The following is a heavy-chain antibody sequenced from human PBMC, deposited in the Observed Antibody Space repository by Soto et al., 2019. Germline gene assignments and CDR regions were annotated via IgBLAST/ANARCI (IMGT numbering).Heavy chain of an antibody. D-gene: IGHD3-22*01. V-gene: IGHV4-34*01. CDR3: ARQGDFYDSSGYSIFDY. Sequence: SETLSLTCAVYGGSFSGYYWSWIRQPPGKGLEWIGEINHSRNTNYNPSLKSRVTISVDTSMNQLSLRLSSVTAADTAVYYCARQGDFYDSSGYSIFDYWGQGTQVTVSS. CDR1: GGSFSGYY. J-gene: IGHJ4*02. CDR2: INHSRNT.